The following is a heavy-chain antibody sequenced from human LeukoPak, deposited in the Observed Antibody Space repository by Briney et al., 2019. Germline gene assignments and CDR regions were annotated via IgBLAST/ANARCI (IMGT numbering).Heavy chain of an antibody. J-gene: IGHJ6*03. CDR2: IYYSGST. CDR3: ARSSEGRYYYDSRGFSYYYYYMDV. CDR1: GGSISSSSYY. D-gene: IGHD3-22*01. Sequence: PSETLSLTCTVSGGSISSSSYYWGWIRQPPGKGLECIGSIYYSGSTYYNPSLKSRVTISIDTSKNQFSLKLSSVTAADTAVYYCARSSEGRYYYDSRGFSYYYYYMDVWGKGTTVTISS. V-gene: IGHV4-39*07.